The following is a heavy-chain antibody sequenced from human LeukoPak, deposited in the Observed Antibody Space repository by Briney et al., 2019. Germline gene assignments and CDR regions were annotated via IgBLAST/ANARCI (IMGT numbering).Heavy chain of an antibody. CDR3: ARDILTGFDDY. Sequence: SQTLSLTCTVSGGSISSGSYYWSWIRQPAVKGLEWIGRIYTSGSTNYNPSLKSRVTISVDTSKNQFSLKLSSVTAADTAVYYCARDILTGFDDYWGQGTLVTVSS. CDR1: GGSISSGSYY. CDR2: IYTSGST. J-gene: IGHJ4*02. V-gene: IGHV4-61*02. D-gene: IGHD3-9*01.